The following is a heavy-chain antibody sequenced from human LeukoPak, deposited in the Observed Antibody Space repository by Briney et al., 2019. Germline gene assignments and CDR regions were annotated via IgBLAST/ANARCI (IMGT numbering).Heavy chain of an antibody. CDR3: AKDIEESGVPAAISWFDP. CDR2: IRYDGSNK. D-gene: IGHD2-2*01. J-gene: IGHJ5*02. V-gene: IGHV3-30*02. Sequence: GGSLRLSCAASGFTFSSYSMNWVRQAPGKGLEWVAFIRYDGSNKYYADSVKGRFTISRDNSKNTLYLQMNSLRAEDTAVYYCAKDIEESGVPAAISWFDPWGQGTLVTVSS. CDR1: GFTFSSYS.